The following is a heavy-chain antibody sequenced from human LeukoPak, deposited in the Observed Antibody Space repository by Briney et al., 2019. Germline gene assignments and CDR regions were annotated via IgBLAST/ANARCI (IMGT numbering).Heavy chain of an antibody. J-gene: IGHJ3*02. CDR3: AKARIYGILTGYYSKKDAFDI. Sequence: GGSLRLSCAASGFTFSSYWMSWVRQAPGKGLEWVANIKQDGSEKYYADSVKGRFTISRDNAKNSLYLQMNSLRAEDTALYYCAKARIYGILTGYYSKKDAFDIWGQGTMVTVSS. CDR1: GFTFSSYW. V-gene: IGHV3-7*03. D-gene: IGHD3-9*01. CDR2: IKQDGSEK.